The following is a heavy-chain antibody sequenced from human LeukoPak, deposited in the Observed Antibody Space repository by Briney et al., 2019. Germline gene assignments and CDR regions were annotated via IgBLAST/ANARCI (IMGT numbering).Heavy chain of an antibody. CDR3: ARAQLPYYYYGMDV. Sequence: ASVKVSFKASGYTFTTYTMHWVRQAPGQRLEWMGWINAGNGNTKYSQKFQGRVTITRDTSASTAYMELRSLRSDDTAVYYCARAQLPYYYYGMDVWGQGTTVTVSS. J-gene: IGHJ6*02. D-gene: IGHD2-2*01. V-gene: IGHV1-3*01. CDR2: INAGNGNT. CDR1: GYTFTTYT.